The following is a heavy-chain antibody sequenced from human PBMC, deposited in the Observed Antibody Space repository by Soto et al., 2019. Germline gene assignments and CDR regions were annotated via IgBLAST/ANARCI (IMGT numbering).Heavy chain of an antibody. CDR2: IYYSGST. CDR3: ARENVVVAAPDNWFAP. D-gene: IGHD2-15*01. V-gene: IGHV4-30-4*01. CDR1: GGSISSGDYY. J-gene: IGHJ5*02. Sequence: QVQLQESGPGLVKPSQTLSLTCTVSGGSISSGDYYWSWIRQPPGQSLEWVGYIYYSGSTYYNPSPHSRVTISVDPSKYQLSLKLCSVTAADTAVYYCARENVVVAAPDNWFAPWGQVTLVTVSS.